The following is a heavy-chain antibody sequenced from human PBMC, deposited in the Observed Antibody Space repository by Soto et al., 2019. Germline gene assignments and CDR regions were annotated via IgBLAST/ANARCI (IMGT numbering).Heavy chain of an antibody. CDR1: GFTFSSYA. Sequence: HLGGSLRLSCAASGFTFSSYAMHWVRQAPGKGLEWVAVISYDGSNKYYADSVKGRFTISRDNSKNTLYLQMNSLRAEDTAVYYCARDRKLLRANSYIDYWGQGTLVTVSS. J-gene: IGHJ4*02. CDR3: ARDRKLLRANSYIDY. V-gene: IGHV3-30-3*01. CDR2: ISYDGSNK. D-gene: IGHD2-15*01.